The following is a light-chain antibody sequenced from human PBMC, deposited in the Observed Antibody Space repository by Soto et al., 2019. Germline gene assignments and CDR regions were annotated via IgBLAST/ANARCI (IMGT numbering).Light chain of an antibody. CDR2: EVS. Sequence: QSALTQPASVSGSPGQSITISCTGTSSDVGGYNYVSWYQQHPGKAPKLMIYEVSNRPSGVSNRFSGSKFGNTASLTISGLQAEDEADYYCSSYTSSSTLNWVFGGGTKVTVL. CDR3: SSYTSSSTLNWV. V-gene: IGLV2-14*01. J-gene: IGLJ3*02. CDR1: SSDVGGYNY.